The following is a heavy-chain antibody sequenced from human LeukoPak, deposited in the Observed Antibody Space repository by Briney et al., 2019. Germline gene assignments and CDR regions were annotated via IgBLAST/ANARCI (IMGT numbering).Heavy chain of an antibody. V-gene: IGHV4-61*08. J-gene: IGHJ4*02. CDR3: ARQPGGEMANALDY. Sequence: SETLSLTCTVSGGSISSGGSYWSWIRQPPGKGLEWIGYIIYSGGTNYNPSLKSRVTISVDTSKNQFSLKLSFVTAADTAVYFCARQPGGEMANALDYWGQGTLVTVSS. CDR2: IIYSGGT. CDR1: GGSISSGGSY. D-gene: IGHD5-24*01.